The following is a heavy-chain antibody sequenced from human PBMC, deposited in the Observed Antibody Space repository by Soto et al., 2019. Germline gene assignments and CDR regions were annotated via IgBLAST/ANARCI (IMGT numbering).Heavy chain of an antibody. D-gene: IGHD3-9*01. Sequence: GGSLRLSCAASGFSFRNYAMGWVRQAPGKGLEWISTLTGSSSNTYYADSVKGRFAISRDNSRNTLYLQMHSLTAEDTAVYYCANGRATYGLLTHDYWGQGTLVTVSS. V-gene: IGHV3-23*01. CDR2: LTGSSSNT. J-gene: IGHJ4*02. CDR1: GFSFRNYA. CDR3: ANGRATYGLLTHDY.